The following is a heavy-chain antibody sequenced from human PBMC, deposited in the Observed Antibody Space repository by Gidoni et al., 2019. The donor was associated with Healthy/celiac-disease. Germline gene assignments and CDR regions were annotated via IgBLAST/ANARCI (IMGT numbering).Heavy chain of an antibody. CDR2: IYYSGST. V-gene: IGHV4-59*01. J-gene: IGHJ2*01. Sequence: VQLQESRPGLVKPSETLSLTCTVPGGSISSYYWSWILQPPGKGLDWIGYIYYSGSTNYNPSLKSRVTISGDTSKNLFALKLSSVTAADTAVYYCARSRYYGGSNWYFDLWGRGTLVTVSS. CDR1: GGSISSYY. D-gene: IGHD4-17*01. CDR3: ARSRYYGGSNWYFDL.